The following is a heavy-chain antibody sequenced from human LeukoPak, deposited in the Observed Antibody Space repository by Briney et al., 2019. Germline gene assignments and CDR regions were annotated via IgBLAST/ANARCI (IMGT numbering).Heavy chain of an antibody. Sequence: TSETLSLTCTVSGVSTTNGIYYWAWIRQPPRKGLEWIGSVHNVGSTYYNLSLRSRVTMSIDTSKNQFSLRLNSVTAADTAVYYCARHAEYNSGWHFYLDHWGQGILVTVSS. J-gene: IGHJ4*02. D-gene: IGHD6-19*01. V-gene: IGHV4-39*01. CDR3: ARHAEYNSGWHFYLDH. CDR2: VHNVGST. CDR1: GVSTTNGIYY.